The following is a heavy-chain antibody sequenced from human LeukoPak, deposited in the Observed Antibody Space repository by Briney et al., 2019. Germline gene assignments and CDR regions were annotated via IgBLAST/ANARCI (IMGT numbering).Heavy chain of an antibody. V-gene: IGHV4-34*01. CDR2: INHSGST. D-gene: IGHD3-3*01. CDR1: GGSFSGYY. J-gene: IGHJ5*02. CDR3: AGVRGYLTYYDFWSGYYRVGWFDP. Sequence: PSETLSLTCAVYGGSFSGYYWSWIRQPPGKGLEWIGEINHSGSTNCNPSLKSRVTISVDTSKNQFSLKLSSVTAADTAVYYCAGVRGYLTYYDFWSGYYRVGWFDPWGQGTLVTVSS.